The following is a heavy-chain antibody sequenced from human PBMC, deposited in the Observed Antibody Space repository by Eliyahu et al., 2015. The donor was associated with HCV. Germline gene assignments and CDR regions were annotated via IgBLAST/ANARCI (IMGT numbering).Heavy chain of an antibody. Sequence: QVQLQESGPGLVKPSETLSLTCTVSGGSISSYYWSWIRQPPGKGLEWIGYIYYSGSTNYNPSLKSRVTISVDTSKNQFSLKLSSVTAADTAVYYCARGLYQDGYNLYYWGQGTLVTVSS. D-gene: IGHD5-24*01. V-gene: IGHV4-59*01. CDR2: IYYSGST. CDR1: GGSISSYY. CDR3: ARGLYQDGYNLYY. J-gene: IGHJ4*02.